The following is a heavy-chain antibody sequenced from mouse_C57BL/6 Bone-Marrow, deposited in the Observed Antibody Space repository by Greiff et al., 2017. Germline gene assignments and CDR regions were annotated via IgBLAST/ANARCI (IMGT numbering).Heavy chain of an antibody. CDR2: ICNLAYSI. V-gene: IGHV5-15*01. J-gene: IGHJ1*03. CDR1: GFTFSDYG. Sequence: EVQGVESGGGLVQPGGSLKLSCAASGFTFSDYGMAWVRQAPRKGPEWVAFICNLAYSINYADTVTGRFTISRETAKNTLYLEMSSLRSEDTAMYDCASRGVCLWYFDVWGTGTTVTVSS. CDR3: ASRGVCLWYFDV.